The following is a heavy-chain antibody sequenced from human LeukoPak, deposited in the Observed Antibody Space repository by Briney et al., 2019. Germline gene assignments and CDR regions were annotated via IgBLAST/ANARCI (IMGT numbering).Heavy chain of an antibody. CDR1: GFTFDNYA. Sequence: GGSLRLSCAASGFTFDNYAMNWVRQVPGKGLEWISLISWNSGTIGYADSVKGRFTISRDNAKSTLYLQMNSLRAEDTAVYYCGRDIVIGSGTYLDWGQGTLVTVSS. CDR3: GRDIVIGSGTYLD. CDR2: ISWNSGTI. J-gene: IGHJ4*02. V-gene: IGHV3-9*01. D-gene: IGHD3-10*01.